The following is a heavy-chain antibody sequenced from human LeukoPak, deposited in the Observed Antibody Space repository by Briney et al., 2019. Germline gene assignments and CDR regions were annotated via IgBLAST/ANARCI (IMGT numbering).Heavy chain of an antibody. CDR1: GGSISPYY. D-gene: IGHD6-13*01. J-gene: IGHJ5*02. V-gene: IGHV4-59*01. Sequence: ASETLSLTCTVSGGSISPYYWSWIRQPPGKGLEWIGHIYYSGSTNYNPSLKSRVTISIDTSKNQFSLKLSSVTAADTAVYYCATRRSVAGAEWFDPWGQGTLVTVSS. CDR3: ATRRSVAGAEWFDP. CDR2: IYYSGST.